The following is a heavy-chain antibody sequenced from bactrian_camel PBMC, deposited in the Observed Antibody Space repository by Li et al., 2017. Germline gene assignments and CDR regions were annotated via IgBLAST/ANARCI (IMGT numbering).Heavy chain of an antibody. D-gene: IGHD2*01. CDR3: AARGPYCYTNLSVRDFTY. CDR1: GYTYSSNC. CDR2: IAGSSRN. Sequence: HVQLVESGGGSVQPGGSLRLSCDASGYTYSSNCMGWFRQAPGKEREGVSWIAGSSRNDHAGPVKGRFTISRDNAKATLYLQMENLKPEDTAMYYCAARGPYCYTNLSVRDFTYWGQGTQVTVS. J-gene: IGHJ6*01. V-gene: IGHV3S53*01.